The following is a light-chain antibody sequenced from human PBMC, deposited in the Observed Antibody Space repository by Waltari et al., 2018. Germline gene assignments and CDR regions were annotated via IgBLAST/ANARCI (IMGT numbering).Light chain of an antibody. CDR2: WAS. CDR3: QQYFSFPPT. Sequence: EIVLTPSPDSLAVSLCERAPITCKSSQDILYGSNNDNYFTWYQQKPGQPPRVLIYWASTRESGVPDRFSGSGSGTDFTLTISSLQAEDVAVYYCQQYFSFPPTFGGGTKVEIK. V-gene: IGKV4-1*01. J-gene: IGKJ4*01. CDR1: QDILYGSNNDNY.